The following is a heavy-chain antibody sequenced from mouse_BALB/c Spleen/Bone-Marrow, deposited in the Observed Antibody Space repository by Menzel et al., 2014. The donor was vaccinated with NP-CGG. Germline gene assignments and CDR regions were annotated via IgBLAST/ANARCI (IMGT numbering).Heavy chain of an antibody. CDR3: AREGLGRDY. CDR2: INPTSYYT. J-gene: IGHJ2*01. CDR1: GYTFTSYT. D-gene: IGHD4-1*01. Sequence: QVQLKESGAELARPGASVKMSCKTSGYTFTSYTIYWIKQRPGQGLEWIGYINPTSYYTDYNQKFKDKATLTSDKSSSTAYMQLNSLTSEDSAVYYCAREGLGRDYWGQGTTLTVSS. V-gene: IGHV1-4*01.